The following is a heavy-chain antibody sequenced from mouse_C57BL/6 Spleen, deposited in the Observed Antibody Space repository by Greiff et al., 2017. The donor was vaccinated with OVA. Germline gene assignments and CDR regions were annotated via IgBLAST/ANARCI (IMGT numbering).Heavy chain of an antibody. Sequence: QVQLQQSGPELVKPGASVKISCKASGYAFSSSWMNWVKQRPGQGLEWIGRIYPGDGDTNYNGKFKGKATLTADKSSSTAYMQLSSLTSEDSAVYVCARRSVMVPYFDYWGQGTTLTVSS. CDR1: GYAFSSSW. V-gene: IGHV1-82*01. CDR3: ARRSVMVPYFDY. CDR2: IYPGDGDT. J-gene: IGHJ2*01. D-gene: IGHD2-3*01.